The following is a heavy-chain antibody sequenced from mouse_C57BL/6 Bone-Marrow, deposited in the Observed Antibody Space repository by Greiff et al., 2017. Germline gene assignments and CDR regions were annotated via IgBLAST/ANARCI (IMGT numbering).Heavy chain of an antibody. D-gene: IGHD1-1*01. J-gene: IGHJ4*01. CDR3: ASSRSRPYAMDY. CDR2: ISSGSSTI. CDR1: GFTFSDYG. V-gene: IGHV5-17*01. Sequence: VQLKESGGGLVKPGGSLKLSCAASGFTFSDYGMHWVRQAPEKGLEWVAYISSGSSTIYYADTVKGRFTISRDNAKNTLFLQMTSLRSEDTAMYYCASSRSRPYAMDYWGQGTSVTVSS.